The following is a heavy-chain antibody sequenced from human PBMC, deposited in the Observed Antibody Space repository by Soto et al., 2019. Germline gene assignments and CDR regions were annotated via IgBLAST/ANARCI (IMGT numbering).Heavy chain of an antibody. D-gene: IGHD3-10*01. CDR3: AKGRGGSGSLTPRVDF. V-gene: IGHV3-23*01. CDR1: GFTFNNYA. J-gene: IGHJ4*02. Sequence: EVQLLESGGGLVQPGGSLRLSCAASGFTFNNYAMTWVRQAPGKGLEWVSAISGGGGTTYYADSVKGRFTVSRDGSKNTLYLQMSSLRAEDTALYYCAKGRGGSGSLTPRVDFWGQGTLVTVSS. CDR2: ISGGGGTT.